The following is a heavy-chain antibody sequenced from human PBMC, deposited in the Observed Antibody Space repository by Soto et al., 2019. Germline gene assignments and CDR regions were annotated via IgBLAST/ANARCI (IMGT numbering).Heavy chain of an antibody. J-gene: IGHJ3*02. CDR2: IYYSGST. CDR1: GGSFSSGSYY. V-gene: IGHV4-61*01. Sequence: QVQLQESGPGLVKPSETLSLTCTVSGGSFSSGSYYWSWIRQPPGKGLEWIGYIYYSGSTNYNPSLKSRVTISVDTSKNQFSLKLSSVTAADTAVYYCAREGKGAFDIWGQGTMVTVSS. CDR3: AREGKGAFDI.